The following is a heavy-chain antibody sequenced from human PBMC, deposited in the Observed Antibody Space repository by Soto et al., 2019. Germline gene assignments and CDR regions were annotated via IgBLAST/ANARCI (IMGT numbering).Heavy chain of an antibody. CDR3: ARDLGIVVVPADFDY. J-gene: IGHJ4*02. Sequence: PGGSLRLSCAASGFTFSSYAMHWVRQAPGKGLEWVAVISYDGSNKYYADSVKGRFTISRDNSKNTLYLQMNSLRAEDTAVYYCARDLGIVVVPADFDYWGQGTLVTVS. CDR2: ISYDGSNK. V-gene: IGHV3-30-3*01. D-gene: IGHD2-2*01. CDR1: GFTFSSYA.